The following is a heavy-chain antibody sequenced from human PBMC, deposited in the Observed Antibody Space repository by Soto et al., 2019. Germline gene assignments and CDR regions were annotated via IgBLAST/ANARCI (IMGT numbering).Heavy chain of an antibody. D-gene: IGHD5-12*01. V-gene: IGHV4-59*01. CDR1: GGSISSYY. CDR2: IYYGGST. J-gene: IGHJ3*02. CDR3: ARERDGYNWGLDAFDI. Sequence: PSETLSLTCTVSGGSISSYYWSWIRQPPGKGLEWIGYIYYGGSTNYNPSLKSRVTISVDTSKNQFSLKLSSVTAADTAVYYCARERDGYNWGLDAFDIWGQGTMVTV.